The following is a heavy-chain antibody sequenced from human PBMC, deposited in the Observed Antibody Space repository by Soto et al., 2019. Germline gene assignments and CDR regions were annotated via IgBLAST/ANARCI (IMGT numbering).Heavy chain of an antibody. J-gene: IGHJ4*02. CDR1: EFTISSYS. V-gene: IGHV3-23*01. CDR2: ISGSGGSI. Sequence: GSLRLSCAASEFTISSYSMSWVRQAPGERLEWLSSISGSGGSIYYADSVKGRFTISRDNSKNTLYLQMNSLRAEDTALYYCAKGARSSSFDSWGQGTLVTVSS. D-gene: IGHD6-6*01. CDR3: AKGARSSSFDS.